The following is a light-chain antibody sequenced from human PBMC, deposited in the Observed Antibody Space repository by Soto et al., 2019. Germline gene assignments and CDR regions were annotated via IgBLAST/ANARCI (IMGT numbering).Light chain of an antibody. V-gene: IGKV1-33*01. Sequence: DIQMTQSPSSLSAIVGDRVTITCQASQDSYNYVNWYQQKTGKAPKLLIYDATNLETGVPTRFSGSGSGTDFNLTISSLQPEDIATYYCQQYDKLPQTFGPGTKVEIK. CDR3: QQYDKLPQT. J-gene: IGKJ3*01. CDR2: DAT. CDR1: QDSYNY.